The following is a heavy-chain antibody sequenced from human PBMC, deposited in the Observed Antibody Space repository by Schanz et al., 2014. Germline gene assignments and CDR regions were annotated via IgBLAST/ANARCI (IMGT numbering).Heavy chain of an antibody. D-gene: IGHD2-21*01. CDR1: GFGFDDYA. V-gene: IGHV3-23*01. J-gene: IGHJ4*02. CDR3: AKSKSQLPLFDY. Sequence: EMQLLESGGGLAQPGGSLRLSCAASGFGFDDYAMSWVRQAPGKGLEWVSGLTEGGGGTYYTDAVKGRFTISRDSSKNTLYLQMNSLRADDTAVYYCAKSKSQLPLFDYWGQGTLVAVSS. CDR2: LTEGGGGT.